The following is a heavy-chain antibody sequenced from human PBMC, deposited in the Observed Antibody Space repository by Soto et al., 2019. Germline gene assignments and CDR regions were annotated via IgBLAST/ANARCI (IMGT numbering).Heavy chain of an antibody. V-gene: IGHV3-30-3*01. Sequence: QVQLVESGGGVVPPGRSLRLSCIASEFIFSNFVIHWVRQAPGKGLEWVAVISYDGSNKYYADSVKCRFTSSRDNSKNTLCLQMSSVRTKDTAVYFCASSMGISGDCYFDYWGQGTLVTVSS. CDR2: ISYDGSNK. J-gene: IGHJ4*02. D-gene: IGHD2-21*02. CDR3: ASSMGISGDCYFDY. CDR1: EFIFSNFV.